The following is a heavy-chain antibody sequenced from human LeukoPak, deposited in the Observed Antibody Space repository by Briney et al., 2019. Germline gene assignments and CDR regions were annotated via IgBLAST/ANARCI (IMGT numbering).Heavy chain of an antibody. Sequence: GGSLRLSCAASGFTFSSYSMSWVRQAPGKGLEWVSEISGSGGTTYYPDSVKGRFTISRDNSKNTLYLQMNSLRAEDTAVYYCAKDLAVGAAFVPDYWGQGTLVTVSS. CDR1: GFTFSSYS. D-gene: IGHD1-26*01. J-gene: IGHJ4*02. V-gene: IGHV3-23*01. CDR2: ISGSGGTT. CDR3: AKDLAVGAAFVPDY.